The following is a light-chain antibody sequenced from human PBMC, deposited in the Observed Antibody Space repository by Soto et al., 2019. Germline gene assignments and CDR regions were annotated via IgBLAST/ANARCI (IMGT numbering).Light chain of an antibody. CDR1: QSVSSY. J-gene: IGKJ1*01. CDR3: QQHYNWPLT. Sequence: EIVLTQSPATLSLSPGERATLSCRASQSVSSYLAWYQQKLGQAPRLLIYDASNRATGIPARFSCSGSATDFTLTISSLDPEDFAIYYCQQHYNWPLTFGQGTKVDIK. V-gene: IGKV3-11*01. CDR2: DAS.